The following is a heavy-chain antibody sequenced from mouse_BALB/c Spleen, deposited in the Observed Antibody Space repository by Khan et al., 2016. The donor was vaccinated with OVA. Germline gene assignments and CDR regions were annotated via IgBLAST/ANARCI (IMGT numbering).Heavy chain of an antibody. D-gene: IGHD1-2*01. Sequence: VQLQQSGAEFVKPGASVRLSCTASGFNIKNTYMHWVKQWPEQGLEWIGRIYPANDNTNYDPKFQGQATITADTSSNTAYFQLSSLTSEDTAVYYCAHSLLRYAMDYWGQGTSVTVSS. CDR1: GFNIKNTY. CDR2: IYPANDNT. V-gene: IGHV14-3*02. J-gene: IGHJ4*01. CDR3: AHSLLRYAMDY.